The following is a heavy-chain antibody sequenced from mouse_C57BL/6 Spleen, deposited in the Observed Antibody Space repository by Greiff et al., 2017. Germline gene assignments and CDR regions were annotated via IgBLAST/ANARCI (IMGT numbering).Heavy chain of an antibody. CDR3: ARDREHYYAMDY. V-gene: IGHV5-4*01. CDR1: GFTFSSYA. D-gene: IGHD3-3*01. Sequence: EVKLVESGGGLVKPGGSLKLSCAASGFTFSSYAMSWVRQTPEKRLEWVATISGGGSYTYYPDNVKGRFTISRDNAKNNLYLQMIHLKSEDTAMYYCARDREHYYAMDYWGQGPSVTVSS. J-gene: IGHJ4*01. CDR2: ISGGGSYT.